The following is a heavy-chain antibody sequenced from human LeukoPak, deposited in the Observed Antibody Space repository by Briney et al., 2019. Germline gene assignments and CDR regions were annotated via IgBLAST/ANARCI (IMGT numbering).Heavy chain of an antibody. V-gene: IGHV5-51*01. CDR2: IYPGDSDT. CDR1: GYTFTNYW. J-gene: IGHJ1*01. D-gene: IGHD3-16*01. CDR3: ARHTGEGSHFQH. Sequence: HGESLKISCKASGYTFTNYWIGWVRQMPGKGLEWMGIIYPGDSDTRYSPSFRGQVIISADKSTRTAYLQWTSLKASDTAMYYCARHTGEGSHFQHWGQGSLVTVSS.